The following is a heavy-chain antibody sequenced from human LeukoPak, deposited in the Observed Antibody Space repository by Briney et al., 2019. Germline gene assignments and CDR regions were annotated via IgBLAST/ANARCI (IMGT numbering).Heavy chain of an antibody. V-gene: IGHV1-18*01. CDR1: GYTFTSYG. Sequence: ASVKVSCKASGYTFTSYGISWVRQAPGQGLEWMGWISAYNGNTNYAQKLQGRVTMTTDTSTSTAYMELRSLRSDDTAVYYCARGVLYYYDSSGSLPRAFDIWGQGTMVTVSS. J-gene: IGHJ3*02. D-gene: IGHD3-22*01. CDR2: ISAYNGNT. CDR3: ARGVLYYYDSSGSLPRAFDI.